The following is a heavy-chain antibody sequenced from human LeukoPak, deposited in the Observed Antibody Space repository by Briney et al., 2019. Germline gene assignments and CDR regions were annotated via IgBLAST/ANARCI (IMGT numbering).Heavy chain of an antibody. J-gene: IGHJ4*02. V-gene: IGHV3-23*01. D-gene: IGHD6-25*01. Sequence: SGGSLRLSCAVSGFTFTNYVMSWVRQAPGKGLEWVSAITGREAITYYADSVKGRFTISRDNSKNTLYLHMDSLRVEDTAVYYCAKGGMAASVTHFDCWGQGTPVTVSS. CDR1: GFTFTNYV. CDR2: ITGREAIT. CDR3: AKGGMAASVTHFDC.